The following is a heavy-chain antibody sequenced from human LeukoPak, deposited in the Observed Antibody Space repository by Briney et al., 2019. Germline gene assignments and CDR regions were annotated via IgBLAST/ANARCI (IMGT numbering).Heavy chain of an antibody. D-gene: IGHD4-17*01. CDR3: ARATVTPRRLDY. CDR2: IYHSGST. J-gene: IGHJ4*02. CDR1: GYSISSGYY. V-gene: IGHV4-38-2*02. Sequence: SETLSLTCTVSGYSISSGYYWGWIRQPPGKGLEWIGSIYHSGSTYYNPPLKSRVTISVDTSKNQFSLKLSSVTAADTAVYYCARATVTPRRLDYWGQGTLVTVSS.